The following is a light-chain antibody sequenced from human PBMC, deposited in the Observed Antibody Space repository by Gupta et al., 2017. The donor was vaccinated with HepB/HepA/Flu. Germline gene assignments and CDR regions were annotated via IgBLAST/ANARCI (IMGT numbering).Light chain of an antibody. J-gene: IGKJ1*01. CDR2: AAS. CDR3: QQYYRWVT. CDR1: QGISSY. V-gene: IGKV1-8*01. Sequence: AIRMTQSPSSFSASTGDRVTITCRASQGISSYLAWYQQKPGKAPKLLIYAASTLQSGVPSRFSGSGSGTDFTLTISCLQSEDFATYYCQQYYRWVTFGQGTKVEIK.